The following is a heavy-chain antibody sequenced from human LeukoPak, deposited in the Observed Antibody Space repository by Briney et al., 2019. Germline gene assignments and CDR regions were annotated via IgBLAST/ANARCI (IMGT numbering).Heavy chain of an antibody. CDR2: IYYSGST. D-gene: IGHD3-10*01. CDR3: AREAGFPDY. V-gene: IGHV4-59*12. J-gene: IGHJ4*02. Sequence: SETLSLTCTVSGGSISSYYWSWIRQPPGKGLEWIGYIYYSGSTYYNPSLKSRVTISVDTSKNQFSLKLSSVTAADTAVYYCAREAGFPDYWGQGTLVTVSS. CDR1: GGSISSYY.